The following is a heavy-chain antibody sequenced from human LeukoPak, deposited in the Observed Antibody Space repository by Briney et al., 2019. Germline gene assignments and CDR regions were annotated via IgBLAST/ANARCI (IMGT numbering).Heavy chain of an antibody. CDR1: GGSISSNSYY. Sequence: NTSETLSLTCTVSGGSISSNSYYWGWIRQPPGKGLEWIGSIYYSGSTYYNPSLKSRVTISEDTSKNQFSLKLSSVTAADTAVYYCAREWEVLVRLVPAAGNRDNWFDPWGQGTLVTVSS. CDR3: AREWEVLVRLVPAAGNRDNWFDP. V-gene: IGHV4-39*02. CDR2: IYYSGST. J-gene: IGHJ5*02. D-gene: IGHD6-13*01.